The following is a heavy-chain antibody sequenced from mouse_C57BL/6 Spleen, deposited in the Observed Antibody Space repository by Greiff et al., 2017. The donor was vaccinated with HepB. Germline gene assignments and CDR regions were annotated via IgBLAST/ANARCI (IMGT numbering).Heavy chain of an antibody. J-gene: IGHJ3*01. Sequence: QVQLKQSGAELVKPGASVKLSCKASGYTFTSYWMQWVKQRPGQGLEWIGEIDPSDSYTNYNQKFKGKATLTVDTSSSTAYMQLSSLTSEDSAVYYCARRSSNYAWFAYWGQGTLVTVSA. CDR1: GYTFTSYW. CDR2: IDPSDSYT. D-gene: IGHD2-5*01. CDR3: ARRSSNYAWFAY. V-gene: IGHV1-50*01.